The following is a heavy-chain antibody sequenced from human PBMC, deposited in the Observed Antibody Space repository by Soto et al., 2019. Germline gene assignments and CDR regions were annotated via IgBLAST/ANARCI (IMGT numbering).Heavy chain of an antibody. J-gene: IGHJ4*02. Sequence: GGSLRLSCAASGFTFSSYGMHWVRQAPGKGLVWVSRINSDGSSTSYADSVKGRFTISRDNAKNTLYLQMNSLRAEDTAVYYCARDIADIVEMATLGFDYWGQGTLVTVSS. CDR2: INSDGSST. CDR3: ARDIADIVEMATLGFDY. V-gene: IGHV3-74*01. CDR1: GFTFSSYG. D-gene: IGHD5-12*01.